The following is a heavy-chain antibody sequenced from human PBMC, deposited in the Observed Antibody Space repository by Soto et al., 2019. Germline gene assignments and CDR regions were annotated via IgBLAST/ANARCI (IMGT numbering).Heavy chain of an antibody. Sequence: PGGSLRLSCAASGFTFSNYALHWVRQAPGKGLEWVAVISYDGSNKYYPESVKGRFTISRDNSESTLYMQMNSLRAEDTAVYYCARDIRRRTYYFDTTAYSLHFYFYPMDVWGQGTTVTVSS. CDR1: GFTFSNYA. CDR2: ISYDGSNK. CDR3: ARDIRRRTYYFDTTAYSLHFYFYPMDV. D-gene: IGHD3-22*01. J-gene: IGHJ6*02. V-gene: IGHV3-30-3*01.